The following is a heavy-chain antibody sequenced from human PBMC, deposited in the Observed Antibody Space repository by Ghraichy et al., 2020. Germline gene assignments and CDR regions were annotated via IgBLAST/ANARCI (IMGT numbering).Heavy chain of an antibody. J-gene: IGHJ6*03. CDR3: ARAGGYCSGGSCYYMDV. CDR2: ISAYNGNT. CDR1: GYTFTSYG. D-gene: IGHD2-15*01. Sequence: ASVKVSCKASGYTFTSYGISWVRQAPGQGLEWMGWISAYNGNTNYAQKLQGRVTMTTDTSTSTAYMELRSLRSDDTAVYYCARAGGYCSGGSCYYMDVWGKGTTVTVSS. V-gene: IGHV1-18*01.